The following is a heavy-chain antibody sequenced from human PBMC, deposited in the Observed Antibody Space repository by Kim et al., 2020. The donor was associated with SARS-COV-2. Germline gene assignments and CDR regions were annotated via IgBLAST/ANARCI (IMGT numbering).Heavy chain of an antibody. J-gene: IGHJ4*02. V-gene: IGHV3-23*01. D-gene: IGHD5-12*01. CDR2: IKRPDDST. Sequence: GGSLRLSCVASGFSFGTFDMSWVRQAPGKGLKWVSVIKRPDDSTYYAESVTGRFTVSRDSARNTLYLQMISLSADDTAVYYCVKGAWLDYWGPRTLVTVSS. CDR1: GFSFGTFD. CDR3: VKGAWLDY.